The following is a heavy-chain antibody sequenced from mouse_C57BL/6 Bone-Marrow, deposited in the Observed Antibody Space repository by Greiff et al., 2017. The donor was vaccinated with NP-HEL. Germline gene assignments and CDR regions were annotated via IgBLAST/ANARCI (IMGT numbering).Heavy chain of an antibody. CDR2: ISSGGSYT. V-gene: IGHV5-6*01. Sequence: EVKLMESGGDLVKPGGSLKLSCAASGFTFSSYGMSWVRQTPDKRLEWVATISSGGSYTDYPDSVKGRFTISRDNAKNTLYLQMSSLKSEDTAMYYCARHFLGSWFAYWGQGTLVTVSA. CDR3: ARHFLGSWFAY. CDR1: GFTFSSYG. J-gene: IGHJ3*01.